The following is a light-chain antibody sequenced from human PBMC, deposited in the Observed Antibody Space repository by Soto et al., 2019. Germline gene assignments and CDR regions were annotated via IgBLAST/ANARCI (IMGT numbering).Light chain of an antibody. Sequence: QSVLTQPASVSGSPGQSITISCTGTSSDVGGYNYVSWYQQHPGKAPKLMIYDVSDRPSGVSTRFSGSKSGNTASLTISGLQAEDEADYYCASHTSSDTHVFGTGTKVTVL. CDR3: ASHTSSDTHV. CDR2: DVS. V-gene: IGLV2-14*01. J-gene: IGLJ1*01. CDR1: SSDVGGYNY.